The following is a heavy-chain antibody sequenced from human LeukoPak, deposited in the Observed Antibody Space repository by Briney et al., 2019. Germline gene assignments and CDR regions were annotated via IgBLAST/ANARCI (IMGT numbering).Heavy chain of an antibody. CDR2: FDPEDGET. J-gene: IGHJ4*02. CDR1: GYTLTKLS. V-gene: IGHV1-24*01. Sequence: GASVKVSCKVSGYTLTKLSMHWVRLAPGEGLEWMGGFDPEDGETIYAEKFQGRVTMTEDSSIDTAYMDLSSLRSEDTAVYYCAADLGAFSSSPGDFWGQGTRVTVSS. D-gene: IGHD6-13*01. CDR3: AADLGAFSSSPGDF.